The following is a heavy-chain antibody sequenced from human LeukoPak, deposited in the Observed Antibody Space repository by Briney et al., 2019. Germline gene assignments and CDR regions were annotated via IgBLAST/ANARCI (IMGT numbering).Heavy chain of an antibody. J-gene: IGHJ5*02. V-gene: IGHV4-39*01. CDR2: IYYSGST. D-gene: IGHD6-6*01. CDR1: GGSISSSSYY. CDR3: ARGFPSSSLWFDP. Sequence: SETLSLTCTVSGGSISSSSYYWGWIRQPPGKGLEWIGSIYYSGSTYYNPSLKSRVTISVDTSKNQFSLKLSSVTAADTAVYYCARGFPSSSLWFDPWGQGTLVTVSS.